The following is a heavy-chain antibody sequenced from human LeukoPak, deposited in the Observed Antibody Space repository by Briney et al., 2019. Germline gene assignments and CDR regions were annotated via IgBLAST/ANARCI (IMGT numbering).Heavy chain of an antibody. CDR2: IYYSGSA. CDR3: ARELLWDWFDP. Sequence: PSETLSLTCTLSGGSISSYYWSWIRQPPGKGLEWIGYIYYSGSANYNPSLKSRVTISVDTSKNQFSLKLSSVTAADTAVYYCARELLWDWFDPWGQGTLVTVSS. J-gene: IGHJ5*02. D-gene: IGHD3-10*01. V-gene: IGHV4-59*01. CDR1: GGSISSYY.